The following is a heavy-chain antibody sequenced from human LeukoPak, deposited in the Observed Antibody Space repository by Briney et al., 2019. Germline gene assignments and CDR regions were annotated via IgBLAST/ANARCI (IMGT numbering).Heavy chain of an antibody. J-gene: IGHJ4*02. D-gene: IGHD1-1*01. CDR2: IRYDGSNK. V-gene: IGHV3-30*02. CDR3: AKTTPPRGSFDY. CDR1: GFTFSSYG. Sequence: PGGSLRLSCAASGFTFSSYGMHWVRQAPGKGLEWVAIIRYDGSNKYYADSVKGRFTISRDNSKNTLYLQMNSLRAEDTAVYYCAKTTPPRGSFDYWGQGTLVTVSS.